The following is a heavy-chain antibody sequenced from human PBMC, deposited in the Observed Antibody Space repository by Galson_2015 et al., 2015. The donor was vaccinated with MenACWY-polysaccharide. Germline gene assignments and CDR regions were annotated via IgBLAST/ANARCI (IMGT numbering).Heavy chain of an antibody. CDR3: VRLLGGVSFDS. Sequence: PALVKPTQTLSLTCTFSGFSVTATGVGAGWIRQPPGKAPEWLAPIYWGGGKRFSPSLGARLTITKGTSRDQVVLTMTDMDPVDTATYYCVRLLGGVSFDSWGQGTL. J-gene: IGHJ4*02. CDR2: IYWGGGK. V-gene: IGHV2-5*02. D-gene: IGHD1-26*01. CDR1: GFSVTATGVG.